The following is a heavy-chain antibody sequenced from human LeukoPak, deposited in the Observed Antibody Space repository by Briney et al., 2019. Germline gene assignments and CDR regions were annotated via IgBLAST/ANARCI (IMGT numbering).Heavy chain of an antibody. Sequence: GGSLRLSCAASGFTSSSYWMSWVRQAPGKGLEWVANIRQDGSDRYYVDSVKGRFTISRDNDKNSLYLQMNSLRAEDMGVYYCTRCVVWDLYLWGGGTLVTVSS. J-gene: IGHJ2*01. CDR2: IRQDGSDR. CDR3: TRCVVWDLYL. V-gene: IGHV3-7*01. CDR1: GFTSSSYW.